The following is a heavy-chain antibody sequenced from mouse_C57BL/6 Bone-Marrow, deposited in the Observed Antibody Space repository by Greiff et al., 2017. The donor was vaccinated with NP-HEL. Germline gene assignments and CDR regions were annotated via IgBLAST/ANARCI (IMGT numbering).Heavy chain of an antibody. D-gene: IGHD5-1*01. CDR2: INPYNGGT. V-gene: IGHV1-19*01. CDR1: GYTFTDYY. CDR3: ARIESK. J-gene: IGHJ3*02. Sequence: EVMLVESGPVLVKPGASVKMSCKASGYTFTDYYMNWVKQSHGKSLEWIGVINPYNGGTSYNQKFKGKATLTVDKSSSTAYMELNSLTSEDSAVYYCARIESKWGQGTLVTVSA.